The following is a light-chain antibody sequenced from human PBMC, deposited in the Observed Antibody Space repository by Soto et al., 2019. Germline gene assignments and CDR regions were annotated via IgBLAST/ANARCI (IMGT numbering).Light chain of an antibody. CDR3: QTWGTGIGV. J-gene: IGLJ1*01. CDR1: SGHSSYA. Sequence: QSVLTQSPSASASLGASVKLTCTLSSGHSSYAIAWHQQQPEKGPRYLMKLNSDGSHSKGDGIPDRFSGSSSGAERYLTISSLQSEDEADYYCQTWGTGIGVFGTGTQLTVL. V-gene: IGLV4-69*01. CDR2: LNSDGSH.